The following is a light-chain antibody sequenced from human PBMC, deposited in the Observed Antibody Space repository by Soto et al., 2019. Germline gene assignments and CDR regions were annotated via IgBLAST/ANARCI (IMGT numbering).Light chain of an antibody. J-gene: IGKJ1*01. CDR3: HQRQSWPRT. CDR1: QSISGA. V-gene: IGKV3-11*01. Sequence: EIVMTQSPATLSVSPGGRATLSCRASQSISGALAWYQRKPGQAPRLLIYLASNRAAGVPARFSGSGSGTDFTLTISDVEPEDFAVYYCHQRQSWPRTFGQGTKVDIK. CDR2: LAS.